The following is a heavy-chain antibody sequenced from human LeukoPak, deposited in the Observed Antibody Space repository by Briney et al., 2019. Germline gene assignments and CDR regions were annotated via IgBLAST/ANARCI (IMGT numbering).Heavy chain of an antibody. D-gene: IGHD3-9*01. J-gene: IGHJ3*02. CDR1: GYTFTGYY. CDR3: ARTRYFDWYSAFDI. Sequence: ASVKVSCKASGYTFTGYYMHWVRQAPGRALDWMGWIKPNSRGTNYAQKFRGRVTMTRDTSISTAYMELSRLRSDDTAVYYCARTRYFDWYSAFDIWGQGTMVTVSS. CDR2: IKPNSRGT. V-gene: IGHV1-2*02.